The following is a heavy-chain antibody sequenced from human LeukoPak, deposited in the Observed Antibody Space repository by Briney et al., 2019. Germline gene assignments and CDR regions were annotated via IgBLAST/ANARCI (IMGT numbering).Heavy chain of an antibody. D-gene: IGHD3-22*01. CDR2: IPYSGST. V-gene: IGHV4-59*08. Sequence: SETLSLTCTVSGGSPTSDYWSWIRQPPGKGLEWIGYIPYSGSTSYDPSLKSRVTISGDSSKKQFSLKLSSVPAADTAVYYCARFYYDSRGYWYYFDYWGQGTLVTVSS. CDR1: GGSPTSDY. J-gene: IGHJ4*02. CDR3: ARFYYDSRGYWYYFDY.